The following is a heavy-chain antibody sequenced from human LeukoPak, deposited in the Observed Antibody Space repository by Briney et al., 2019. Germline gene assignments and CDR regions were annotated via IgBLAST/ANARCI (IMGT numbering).Heavy chain of an antibody. CDR2: ISYDGSNK. CDR1: GFTFSSYA. J-gene: IGHJ4*02. V-gene: IGHV3-30*04. CDR3: ARSSKFVEWEPAVSYYFDY. D-gene: IGHD1-26*01. Sequence: PGGSLRLSCAASGFTFSSYAMHWVRQAPGKGLEWVAVISYDGSNKYYADSVKGRFTISRDNSKNTLYLQMNSLRAEDTAVYYCARSSKFVEWEPAVSYYFDYWGQGTLVTVSS.